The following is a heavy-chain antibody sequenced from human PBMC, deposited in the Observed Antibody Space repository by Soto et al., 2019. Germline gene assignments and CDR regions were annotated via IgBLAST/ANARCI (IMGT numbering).Heavy chain of an antibody. Sequence: PSETLSLTCAVYGGSFSGYYWSWIRQPPGKGLEWIGEINHSGSTNYNPSLKSRVTISVDTSKNQFSLKLSSVTAADTAVYYCASLCYGYYYGMDVWGQGTTVTVSS. CDR2: INHSGST. CDR1: GGSFSGYY. D-gene: IGHD2-15*01. CDR3: ASLCYGYYYGMDV. J-gene: IGHJ6*02. V-gene: IGHV4-34*01.